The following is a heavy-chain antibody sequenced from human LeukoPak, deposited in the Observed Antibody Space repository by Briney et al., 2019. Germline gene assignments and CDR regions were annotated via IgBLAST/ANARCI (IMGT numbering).Heavy chain of an antibody. V-gene: IGHV3-30*18. CDR2: ISYDGSNK. CDR1: GFTFSSYG. CDR3: AKDHNDAFDI. J-gene: IGHJ3*02. Sequence: QSGGSLRLSCAASGFTFSSYGMHWVRQAPGKGLEWVAVISYDGSNKYYADSVKGRFTISRDNSKNTLYLQMNSLRAEDTAVYYCAKDHNDAFDIWGQGTMVTVSS.